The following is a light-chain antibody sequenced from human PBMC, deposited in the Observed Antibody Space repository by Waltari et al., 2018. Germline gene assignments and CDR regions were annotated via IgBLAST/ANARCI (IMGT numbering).Light chain of an antibody. J-gene: IGKJ1*01. CDR3: QHYVRLPAT. Sequence: ATLSCRASQSVRGSLAWYQQKAGQAPRLLIYGVSSRATGIPERFSGSGSGTDFSLTISRLEPEDFAVYYCQHYVRLPATFGQGTKVEIK. CDR2: GVS. CDR1: QSVRGS. V-gene: IGKV3-20*01.